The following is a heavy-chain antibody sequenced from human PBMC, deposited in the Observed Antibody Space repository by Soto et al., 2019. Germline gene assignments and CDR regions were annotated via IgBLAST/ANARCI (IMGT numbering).Heavy chain of an antibody. V-gene: IGHV4-59*01. CDR1: GGSISSYY. D-gene: IGHD6-19*01. J-gene: IGHJ4*02. CDR2: IYYSGST. CDR3: ARVGIDYSSGWYDGFYFDY. Sequence: SETLSLTCTVSGGSISSYYWSWIRQPPGKGLEWIGYIYYSGSTNYNPSLKSRVTISVDTSKNQFSLKLSSVTAADTAVYYCARVGIDYSSGWYDGFYFDYWGQGTLVTVSS.